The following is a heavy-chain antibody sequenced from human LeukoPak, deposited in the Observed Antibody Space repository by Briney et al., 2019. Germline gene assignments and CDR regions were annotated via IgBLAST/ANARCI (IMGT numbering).Heavy chain of an antibody. CDR3: ARMALDGGDSIGFDS. J-gene: IGHJ5*01. V-gene: IGHV1-2*02. CDR1: GYTFTAYF. CDR2: INPNIGDA. Sequence: ASVKVSCKASGYTFTAYFIHWVRQAPGQGLEWMGWINPNIGDASYAQKFQDRVTMTRDRSINTAYMELSRLTSDDTAVYYCARMALDGGDSIGFDSWGQGTLVTVSS. D-gene: IGHD2-21*02.